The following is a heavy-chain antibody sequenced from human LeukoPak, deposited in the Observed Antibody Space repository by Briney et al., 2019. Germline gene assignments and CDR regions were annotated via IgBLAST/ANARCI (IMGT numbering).Heavy chain of an antibody. D-gene: IGHD6-13*01. CDR1: GDSISSYY. V-gene: IGHV4-59*01. Sequence: SETLSLTCTVSGDSISSYYWSWIRQPPGGGLEWVGYIYHSGNTNYNPSLKSRVTISVDTSKNQFSLKLISVTAADTAVYYCARALRQQLVTGWFDPWGQGTLVTVSS. J-gene: IGHJ5*02. CDR2: IYHSGNT. CDR3: ARALRQQLVTGWFDP.